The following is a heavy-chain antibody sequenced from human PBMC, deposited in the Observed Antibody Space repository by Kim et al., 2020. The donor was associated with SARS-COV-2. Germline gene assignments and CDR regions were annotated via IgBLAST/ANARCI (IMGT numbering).Heavy chain of an antibody. J-gene: IGHJ3*02. CDR1: GGTFSSYA. CDR2: IIPIFGTA. CDR3: ARGGWLLPTQPRTSDDAFDI. D-gene: IGHD1-26*01. V-gene: IGHV1-69*13. Sequence: SVKVSCKASGGTFSSYAISWVRQAPGQGLEWMGGIIPIFGTANYAQKFQGRVTITADESTSTAYMELSSLRSEDTAVYYCARGGWLLPTQPRTSDDAFDIWGQGTMVTVSS.